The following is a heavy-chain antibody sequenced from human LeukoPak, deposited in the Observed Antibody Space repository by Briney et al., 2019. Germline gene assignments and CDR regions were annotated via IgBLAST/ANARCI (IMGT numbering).Heavy chain of an antibody. V-gene: IGHV3-30*02. CDR3: AKDARGLWFGEIISHFDY. CDR2: IRYDGSNK. Sequence: GGSLRLSCAASGFIFSSYGMHWVRQAPGKGLEWVAFIRYDGSNKYYADSVKGRFTISGDNSKNTLYLQMNSLRAEDTGVYYCAKDARGLWFGEIISHFDYWGQGTLVTVSS. J-gene: IGHJ4*02. CDR1: GFIFSSYG. D-gene: IGHD3-10*01.